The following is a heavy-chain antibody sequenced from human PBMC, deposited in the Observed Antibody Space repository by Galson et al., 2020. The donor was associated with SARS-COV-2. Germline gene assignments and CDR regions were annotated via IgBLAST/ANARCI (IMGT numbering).Heavy chain of an antibody. Sequence: GESLKISCAGSGFTFNSYSLHWVRQAPGKGLEWVAVMSNDGTNEYYADSVKGRFTISRDNSKNTLYLQMNSLRTEDTAGYFCARDPYSSSSFAYYWGQGTLVTVSS. CDR1: GFTFNSYS. D-gene: IGHD6-6*01. J-gene: IGHJ4*02. CDR2: MSNDGTNE. CDR3: ARDPYSSSSFAYY. V-gene: IGHV3-30-3*01.